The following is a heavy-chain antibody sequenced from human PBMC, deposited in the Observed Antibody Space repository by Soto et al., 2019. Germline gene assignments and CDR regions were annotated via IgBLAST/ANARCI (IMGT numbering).Heavy chain of an antibody. D-gene: IGHD2-21*02. CDR1: GGTFSSYA. V-gene: IGHV1-69*01. CDR3: ARSTEIAYCGGDCYFYY. CDR2: IIPIFGTA. Sequence: QVQLVQSGAEVKKPGSSVKVSCKASGGTFSSYAISWVRQAPRQGLEWMGGIIPIFGTANYAQKFQGRVTITADESTSTAYMELSSLRSEDTAVYYCARSTEIAYCGGDCYFYYWGQGTLVTVSS. J-gene: IGHJ4*02.